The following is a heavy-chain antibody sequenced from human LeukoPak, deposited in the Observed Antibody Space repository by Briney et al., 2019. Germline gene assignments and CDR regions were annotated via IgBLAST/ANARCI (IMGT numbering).Heavy chain of an antibody. CDR2: ISSSSSYI. J-gene: IGHJ4*02. Sequence: TGGSLRLSCAASGFTFSSYSMNWVRQAPGKGLEWVSSISSSSSYIYYADSVKGRFTISRDNAKNSLYLQMNGLRAEDTAVYYCARDSPRRAMVGNFDYWGQGTLVTVSS. CDR1: GFTFSSYS. CDR3: ARDSPRRAMVGNFDY. D-gene: IGHD5-18*01. V-gene: IGHV3-21*01.